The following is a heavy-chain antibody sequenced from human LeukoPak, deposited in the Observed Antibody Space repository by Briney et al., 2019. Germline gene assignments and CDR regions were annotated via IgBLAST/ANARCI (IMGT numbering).Heavy chain of an antibody. J-gene: IGHJ5*02. CDR2: INHSGST. V-gene: IGHV4-34*01. CDR3: ARGVTIFGVVISAATRQPRNWFDP. Sequence: SETLPLTCAVYGGSFSGYYWSWIRQPPGKGLEWIGEINHSGSTNYNPSLKSRVTISVDTSKNQFSLKLSSVTAADTAVYYCARGVTIFGVVISAATRQPRNWFDPWGQGTLVTVSS. CDR1: GGSFSGYY. D-gene: IGHD3-3*01.